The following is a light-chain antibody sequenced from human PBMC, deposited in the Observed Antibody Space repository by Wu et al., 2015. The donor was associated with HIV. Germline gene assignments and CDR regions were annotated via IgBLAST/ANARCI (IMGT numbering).Light chain of an antibody. CDR2: GAS. J-gene: IGKJ4*01. Sequence: EIVLTQSPGTLSLSPGERATLSCRASQSVNMDYLAWYQQKPGRAPRVLIYGASNKATGIPDRFSGSGSGTDFTLTISRLEPEDFAVYYCQQYNLWPPLTFGGGTKVEIK. CDR3: QQYNLWPPLT. V-gene: IGKV3-20*01. CDR1: QSVNMDY.